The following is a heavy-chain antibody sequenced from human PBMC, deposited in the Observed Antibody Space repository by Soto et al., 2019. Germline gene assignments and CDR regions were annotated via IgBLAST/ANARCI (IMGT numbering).Heavy chain of an antibody. V-gene: IGHV2-5*02. CDR3: AHLTTGGFYFDY. CDR1: GFSLRNSGVG. CDR2: IYWDDDK. D-gene: IGHD4-17*01. Sequence: QITLKESGRTLVKPTQTLTLTCTFSGFSLRNSGVGVGWIRQPPGKALEWLALIYWDDDKRYSPSLKSRLTINKDTSKNQVVLTMTNMDPVDTATYYCAHLTTGGFYFDYWGQGTLVTVSS. J-gene: IGHJ4*02.